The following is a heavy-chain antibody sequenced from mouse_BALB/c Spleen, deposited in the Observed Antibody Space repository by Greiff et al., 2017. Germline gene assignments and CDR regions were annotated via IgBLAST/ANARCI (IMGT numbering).Heavy chain of an antibody. D-gene: IGHD1-1*01. CDR2: ISNGGGST. CDR1: GFTFSSYT. V-gene: IGHV5-12-2*01. CDR3: ARPYGSSYAMDY. J-gene: IGHJ4*01. Sequence: EVQGVESGGGLVQPGGSLKLSCAASGFTFSSYTMSWVRQTPEKRLEWVAYISNGGGSTYYPDTVKGRFTISRDNAKNTLYLQMSSLKSEDTAMYYCARPYGSSYAMDYWGQGTSVTVSS.